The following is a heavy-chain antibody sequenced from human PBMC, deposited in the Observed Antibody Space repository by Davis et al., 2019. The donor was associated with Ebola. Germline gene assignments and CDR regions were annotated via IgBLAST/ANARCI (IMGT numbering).Heavy chain of an antibody. V-gene: IGHV1-2*04. Sequence: ASVKVSCKASGYTFTGYYMHWVRQAPGQGLEWMGWINPNSGGTNYAQKFQGWVTMTRDTSISTAYMELSRLRSDDTAVYYCARGGYDYGDYYYYYGMDVWGQGTTVTVSS. D-gene: IGHD4-17*01. CDR1: GYTFTGYY. CDR3: ARGGYDYGDYYYYYGMDV. J-gene: IGHJ6*02. CDR2: INPNSGGT.